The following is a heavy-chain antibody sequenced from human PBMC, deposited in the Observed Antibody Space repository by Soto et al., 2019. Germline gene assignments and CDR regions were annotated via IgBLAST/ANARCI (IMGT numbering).Heavy chain of an antibody. CDR2: INPSGGST. J-gene: IGHJ6*02. D-gene: IGHD6-13*01. CDR3: ARDRGIAAAPRGWGV. CDR1: GYTFTSYY. Sequence: QVQLVQSGAEVKKPGASVKVSCKASGYTFTSYYMHWVRQAPGQGLEWMGIINPSGGSTSYAQKFPGRVTRNRDTSTSTAYMEMSSVRYEDTAVYYCARDRGIAAAPRGWGVWGQGTTVTVSS. V-gene: IGHV1-46*03.